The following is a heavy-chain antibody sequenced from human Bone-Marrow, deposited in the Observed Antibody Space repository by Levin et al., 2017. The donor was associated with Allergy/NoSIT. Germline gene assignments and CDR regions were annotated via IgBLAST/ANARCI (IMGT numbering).Heavy chain of an antibody. CDR1: GFTFSNYW. Sequence: GGSLRLSCVASGFTFSNYWMSWVRQAPGKGLEWVANIKQNGNDKYYADSVKGRFTISRDDAKNSLFLQTNSLRGEDTAVYDCARGTPRGYGSSWYDYWGQGTLVTVSS. V-gene: IGHV3-7*01. J-gene: IGHJ4*02. CDR2: IKQNGNDK. D-gene: IGHD6-13*01. CDR3: ARGTPRGYGSSWYDY.